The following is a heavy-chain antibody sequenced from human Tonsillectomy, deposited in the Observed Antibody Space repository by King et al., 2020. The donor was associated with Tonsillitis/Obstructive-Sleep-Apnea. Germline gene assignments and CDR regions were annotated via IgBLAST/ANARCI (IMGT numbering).Heavy chain of an antibody. CDR1: GGSISSYY. J-gene: IGHJ4*02. Sequence: VQLQESGPGLVRPSETLSLTCTVSGGSISSYYWSWIRQPPGKGLEWIGYIHYSGSTKYNLSLKSRVTISVDTSKNQFSLKLSSVTAADTAVYYCARSYGSGSYFDYWGQGALVSVSS. V-gene: IGHV4-59*01. D-gene: IGHD3-10*01. CDR2: IHYSGST. CDR3: ARSYGSGSYFDY.